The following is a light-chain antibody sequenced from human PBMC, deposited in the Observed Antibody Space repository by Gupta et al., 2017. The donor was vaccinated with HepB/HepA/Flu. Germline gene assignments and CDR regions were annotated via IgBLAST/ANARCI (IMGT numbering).Light chain of an antibody. V-gene: IGKV1-39*01. CDR3: KQNYETPLT. Sequence: DLHRPQYPSSMSAYLGDRVTITCRVSQSISTNLNWYQQKPGKAPKLLIYVASNLQSGVPVRFSGSGSGTDFTLTISSLQAEDVAIYFCKQNYETPLTFGPGTRVEIK. CDR1: QSISTN. J-gene: IGKJ3*01. CDR2: VAS.